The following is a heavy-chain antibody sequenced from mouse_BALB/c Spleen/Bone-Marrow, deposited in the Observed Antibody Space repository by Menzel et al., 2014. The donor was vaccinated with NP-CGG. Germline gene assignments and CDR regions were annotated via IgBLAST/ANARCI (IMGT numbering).Heavy chain of an antibody. J-gene: IGHJ4*01. D-gene: IGHD1-1*01. Sequence: QLQESGPELVKPGASVKVSCKASGYAFTSYNMYWVKQSHGKSLEWIGYIDPYSGGTSYNQKFKGKATSTVDKSSSTAYVHLNSLTSEDSAVYYCARRVYYDYYAMDYWGQGTSVTVSS. CDR3: ARRVYYDYYAMDY. CDR1: GYAFTSYN. CDR2: IDPYSGGT. V-gene: IGHV1S135*01.